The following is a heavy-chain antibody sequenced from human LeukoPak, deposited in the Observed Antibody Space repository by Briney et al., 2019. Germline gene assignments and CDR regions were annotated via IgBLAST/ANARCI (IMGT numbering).Heavy chain of an antibody. Sequence: QPGGSLRLSCEASGFTFSTYWMTWVRQAPGKGLEWVSYISSSSSTIYYADSVKGRFTISRDNAKNSLYLQMNSLRAEDTAVYYCAREIAALRGGAFDIWGQGTMVTVSS. CDR3: AREIAALRGGAFDI. D-gene: IGHD6-6*01. J-gene: IGHJ3*02. CDR1: GFTFSTYW. CDR2: ISSSSSTI. V-gene: IGHV3-48*04.